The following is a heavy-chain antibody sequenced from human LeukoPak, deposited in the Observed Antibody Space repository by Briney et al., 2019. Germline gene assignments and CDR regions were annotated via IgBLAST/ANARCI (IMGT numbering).Heavy chain of an antibody. CDR2: IYYSGST. D-gene: IGHD3-10*01. J-gene: IGHJ5*01. V-gene: IGHV4-59*01. Sequence: SETLSLTCTVSGGSISSYYWSWIRQPPGKGLEWIGYIYYSGSTNYNPSLKSRVTISVDTSKNQFSLKLSSVTAADTAVYFCARSRQASGLFNSWGQGTLVVVSS. CDR1: GGSISSYY. CDR3: ARSRQASGLFNS.